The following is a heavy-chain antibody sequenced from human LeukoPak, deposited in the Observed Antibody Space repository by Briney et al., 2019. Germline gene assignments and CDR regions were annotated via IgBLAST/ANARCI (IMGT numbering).Heavy chain of an antibody. CDR2: ISYDGSNK. CDR3: AKIYGSGTANWFDP. CDR1: GFTFSSYG. V-gene: IGHV3-30*18. J-gene: IGHJ5*02. Sequence: GGSLRLSCAASGFTFSSYGMHWVRQASGKGLEWVAVISYDGSNKYYADSVKGRFTISRDNSKNTLYLQMNSLRAEDTAVYYCAKIYGSGTANWFDPWGQGTLVTVSS. D-gene: IGHD3-10*01.